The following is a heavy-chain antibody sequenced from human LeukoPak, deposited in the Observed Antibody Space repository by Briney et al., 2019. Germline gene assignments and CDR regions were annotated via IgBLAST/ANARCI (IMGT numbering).Heavy chain of an antibody. CDR1: GFTFSSYA. V-gene: IGHV3-23*01. Sequence: GGSLRLSCAASGFTFSSYAMSWVRQAPGKGLEWVSAISGSGGSTYYADSVKGRFTISRDNSKNTLYLQMNSLRAEDTAVYYCAKDGIGIAAAGTFDFDYWGQGTLVTVFS. J-gene: IGHJ4*02. CDR2: ISGSGGST. CDR3: AKDGIGIAAAGTFDFDY. D-gene: IGHD6-13*01.